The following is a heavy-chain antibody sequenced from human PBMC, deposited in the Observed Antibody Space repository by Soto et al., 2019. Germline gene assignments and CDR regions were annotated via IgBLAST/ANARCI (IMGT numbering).Heavy chain of an antibody. Sequence: SETLSLTCTVSGGSISSYYWSWIRQPPGKGLEWIGYIYYRGSTNYNPSLKSRLSISADTSKNQFSLKLSSVTAADTAVYYCASASSITIFGVSHYGWWFDPWGQGTLVTVSS. D-gene: IGHD3-3*01. J-gene: IGHJ5*02. CDR2: IYYRGST. CDR1: GGSISSYY. V-gene: IGHV4-59*08. CDR3: ASASSITIFGVSHYGWWFDP.